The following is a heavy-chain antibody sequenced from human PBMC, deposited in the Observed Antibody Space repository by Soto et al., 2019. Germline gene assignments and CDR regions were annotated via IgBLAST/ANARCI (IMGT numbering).Heavy chain of an antibody. CDR2: ISWDGGST. J-gene: IGHJ4*02. Sequence: GGSLRLSFAASGFNFDDYTMHWVRQAPGKGMEWVSLISWDGGSTYYADSVKGRFTISRDNSKNSLYLQMNSLRTEDTALYYCAKDVAGWTHYGGNSGLFDYWGQGTLVTVSS. D-gene: IGHD4-17*01. CDR3: AKDVAGWTHYGGNSGLFDY. CDR1: GFNFDDYT. V-gene: IGHV3-43*01.